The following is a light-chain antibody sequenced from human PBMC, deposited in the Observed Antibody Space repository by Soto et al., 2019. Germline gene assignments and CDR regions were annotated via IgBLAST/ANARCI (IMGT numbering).Light chain of an antibody. J-gene: IGKJ2*02. CDR3: QQYNDLCT. CDR1: QSISSW. V-gene: IGKV1-5*01. CDR2: DTS. Sequence: DIQMTQSPSTLSVSVGDRVTITCRASQSISSWLAWYQQKPGKAPKLLIYDTSNLESGVPSRFSASGSGTEFTLTISSLQPDDFATYYCQQYNDLCTFGQGTKLEIK.